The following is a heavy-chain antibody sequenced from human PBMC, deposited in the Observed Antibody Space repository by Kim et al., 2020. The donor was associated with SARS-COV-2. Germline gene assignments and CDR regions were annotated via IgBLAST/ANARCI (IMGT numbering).Heavy chain of an antibody. J-gene: IGHJ6*02. CDR3: AGSLRGVEYGGHYGLDV. CDR1: SGSISNYY. Sequence: SETLSLTCTVSSGSISNYYWSWIRQPPGKGLEWIGYIYDSGNTNYNPSLKTRVTITVDTSKAQLSLKLTSVTTADTAVYYCAGSLRGVEYGGHYGLDVWGQGNTVSVAS. CDR2: IYDSGNT. D-gene: IGHD4-17*01. V-gene: IGHV4-59*13.